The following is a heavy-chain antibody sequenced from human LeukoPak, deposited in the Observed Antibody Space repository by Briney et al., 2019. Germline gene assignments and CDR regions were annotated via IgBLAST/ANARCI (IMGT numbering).Heavy chain of an antibody. J-gene: IGHJ4*02. Sequence: GASVKVSCKASGGTFSSYAISWVRQAPGQGLEWMGGIIPIFGTANYAQKFQGRVTITTDESTSTAYIELSSLRSEDTAVYYCAKVGIAAAGDYTEIYYFDYWGQGTLVTVSS. V-gene: IGHV1-69*05. CDR1: GGTFSSYA. CDR2: IIPIFGTA. D-gene: IGHD6-13*01. CDR3: AKVGIAAAGDYTEIYYFDY.